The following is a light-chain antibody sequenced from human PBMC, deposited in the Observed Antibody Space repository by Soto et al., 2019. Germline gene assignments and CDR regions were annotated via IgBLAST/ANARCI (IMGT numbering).Light chain of an antibody. V-gene: IGKV3-20*01. Sequence: EIVLTQSPGTLSLSPGERATLSCRASQSVSSSYLAWYQQKPGQAPRLLIYGASSRATGIPARFSGSGSGTDFTLTISRLEPEDFSVYYCQQYGSSLRYTFGQGTKLEIK. J-gene: IGKJ2*01. CDR2: GAS. CDR1: QSVSSSY. CDR3: QQYGSSLRYT.